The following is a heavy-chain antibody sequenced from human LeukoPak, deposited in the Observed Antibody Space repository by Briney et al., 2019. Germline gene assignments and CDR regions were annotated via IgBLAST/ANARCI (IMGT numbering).Heavy chain of an antibody. CDR1: GFTFDDYT. D-gene: IGHD3-16*01. Sequence: GGSLRLSCAASGFTFDDYTMHWVRQAPGKGLEWVSLISWDGGSTSYADSVKGRFTISRDNSKDSLYLQMNSLRTEDTALYYCAKDSDYVWGSPLDYWGQGTLVTVSS. CDR2: ISWDGGST. CDR3: AKDSDYVWGSPLDY. J-gene: IGHJ4*02. V-gene: IGHV3-43*01.